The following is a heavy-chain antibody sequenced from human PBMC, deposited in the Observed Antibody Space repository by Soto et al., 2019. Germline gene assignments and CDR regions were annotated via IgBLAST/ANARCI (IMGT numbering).Heavy chain of an antibody. CDR1: GGTFSKYA. Sequence: QVPLVQSGAEVKKPGSSVKVSCKASGGTFSKYAISWVRQAPGQGLEWMGGIIRMFDISNYAQKFQGRVTITADESTSTAYMELSSLRSEDTAVYYCATPRRAQEGDYYGMDVWGQGTTVTVSS. CDR3: ATPRRAQEGDYYGMDV. J-gene: IGHJ6*02. V-gene: IGHV1-69*01. CDR2: IIRMFDIS. D-gene: IGHD3-16*01.